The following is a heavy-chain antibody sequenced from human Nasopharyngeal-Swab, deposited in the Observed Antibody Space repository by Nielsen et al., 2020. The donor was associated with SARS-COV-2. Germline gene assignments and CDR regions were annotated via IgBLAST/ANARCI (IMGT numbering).Heavy chain of an antibody. Sequence: SETLSLICTVSGGSISSSRYYWSWIRQPPGKGLEWVAYSHYSGSTNYNPSLKSRVTMSVDTSKRQFSLMLTSVTAADTAVYYCARGFDYWGQGTLVTVSS. CDR1: GGSISSSRYY. CDR3: ARGFDY. V-gene: IGHV4-61*05. J-gene: IGHJ4*02. CDR2: SHYSGST.